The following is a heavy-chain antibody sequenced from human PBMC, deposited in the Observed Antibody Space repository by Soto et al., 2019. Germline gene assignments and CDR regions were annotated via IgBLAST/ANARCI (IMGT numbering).Heavy chain of an antibody. Sequence: PSETVCLTGTVSGGAVGGYYWSWIRQPPGKGLEWIGSIYYTGIANYNPSLQSRVTISTDTSKSQFSLELTSLTAADTAVYYCARQGGSGSYEYWYFDLWGRGALVTVSS. V-gene: IGHV4-59*08. J-gene: IGHJ2*01. D-gene: IGHD1-26*01. CDR2: IYYTGIA. CDR3: ARQGGSGSYEYWYFDL. CDR1: GGAVGGYY.